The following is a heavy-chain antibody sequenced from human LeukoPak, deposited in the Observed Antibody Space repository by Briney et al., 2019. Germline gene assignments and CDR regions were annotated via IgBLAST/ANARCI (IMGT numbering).Heavy chain of an antibody. CDR1: GGTFSSYA. V-gene: IGHV1-69*04. J-gene: IGHJ6*03. CDR2: IIPILGIA. D-gene: IGHD2-2*02. CDR3: ARVGCSSTSCYTAYYYYMDV. Sequence: SVKVSCKASGGTFSSYAISWVRQAPGQGLEWMGRIIPILGIANYAQKFQGRVTITADESTSTAYMELSSLRSEDTAVYYCARVGCSSTSCYTAYYYYMDVWGKGTTVTVSS.